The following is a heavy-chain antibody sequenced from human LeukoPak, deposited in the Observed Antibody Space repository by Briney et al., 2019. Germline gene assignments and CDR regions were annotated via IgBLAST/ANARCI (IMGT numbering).Heavy chain of an antibody. V-gene: IGHV4-39*01. CDR1: GGSISSSSYY. CDR2: IYYSGST. D-gene: IGHD2-15*01. CDR3: VRRSDLTTNVDY. J-gene: IGHJ4*02. Sequence: SETRSLTCTVSGGSISSSSYYWGWIRQPPGKGLEWIGNIYYSGSTYYNPSLQSRVTISVDTSKNQFSLKLSSVTAADTAVYYCVRRSDLTTNVDYWGQGTLVTVSS.